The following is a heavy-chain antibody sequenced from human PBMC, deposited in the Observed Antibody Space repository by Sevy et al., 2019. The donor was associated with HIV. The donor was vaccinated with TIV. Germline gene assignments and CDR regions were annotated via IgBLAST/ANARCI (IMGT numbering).Heavy chain of an antibody. V-gene: IGHV3-30*18. CDR2: ISYDGSNK. CDR1: GFTFSSYG. J-gene: IGHJ4*02. Sequence: GGSLRFSCAASGFTFSSYGMHWVRQAPGKGLEWVAVISYDGSNKYYADSVKGRFTISRDNSKNTLYLQMNSLRAEDTAVYYCAKGSSSGYSGYDSGWGIDYWGQGTLVTVSS. D-gene: IGHD5-12*01. CDR3: AKGSSSGYSGYDSGWGIDY.